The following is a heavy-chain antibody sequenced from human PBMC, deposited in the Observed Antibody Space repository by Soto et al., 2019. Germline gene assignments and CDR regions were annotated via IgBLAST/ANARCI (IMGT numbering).Heavy chain of an antibody. CDR3: ARGSYYDTSSAFAY. CDR1: GVSVRDRDSY. J-gene: IGHJ4*02. Sequence: SETLSLSCNVSGVSVRDRDSYWGGVPQPPGQGPEWIATLYSSGRTDYHPSLKSRLTISADTSKNQISLKLGSVTAADVAIYYCARGSYYDTSSAFAYWGQGALVTVS. V-gene: IGHV4-39*01. CDR2: LYSSGRT. D-gene: IGHD3-22*01.